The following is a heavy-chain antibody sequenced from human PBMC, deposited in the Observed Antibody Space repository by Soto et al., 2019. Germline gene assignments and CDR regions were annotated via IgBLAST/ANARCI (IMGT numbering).Heavy chain of an antibody. CDR3: AKDPIVGATIY. Sequence: GGSLKLSCAASGFTFSSYAMCWVRQAPGKGLEWVSAISGSGGSTYYADSVKGRFTISRDNSKNTLYLQMNSLRAEDTAVYYCAKDPIVGATIYWGQGTLVTVSS. V-gene: IGHV3-23*01. J-gene: IGHJ4*02. CDR1: GFTFSSYA. D-gene: IGHD1-26*01. CDR2: ISGSGGST.